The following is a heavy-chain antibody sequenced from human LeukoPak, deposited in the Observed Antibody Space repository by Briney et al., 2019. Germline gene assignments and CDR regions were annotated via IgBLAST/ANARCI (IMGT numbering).Heavy chain of an antibody. CDR3: ARDSMTTVTTYTFGDY. D-gene: IGHD4-17*01. CDR2: ISTNGGNT. V-gene: IGHV3-64*01. CDR1: GFTFSSYA. J-gene: IGHJ4*02. Sequence: PGGSLRLSCAASGFTFSSYAMHWVRQAPGKGLEYVSSISTNGGNTYYANSAKGRFTISRDNSKNMLYLQMGSLRAEDMALYYCARDSMTTVTTYTFGDYWGQGTLVIVSS.